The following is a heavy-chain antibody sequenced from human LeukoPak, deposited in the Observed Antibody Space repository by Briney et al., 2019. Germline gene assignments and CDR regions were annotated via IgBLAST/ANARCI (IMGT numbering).Heavy chain of an antibody. J-gene: IGHJ4*02. Sequence: GGSLRLSCAASGFTFSSYAMSWVRQAPGKGLEWVSAISGSGGSTYYADSVKGRFTISRDNSKNTLYPQMNSLRAEDTAVYYCAKGSHYYYDSSGDWGQGTLVTVSS. CDR3: AKGSHYYYDSSGD. CDR2: ISGSGGST. CDR1: GFTFSSYA. D-gene: IGHD3-22*01. V-gene: IGHV3-23*01.